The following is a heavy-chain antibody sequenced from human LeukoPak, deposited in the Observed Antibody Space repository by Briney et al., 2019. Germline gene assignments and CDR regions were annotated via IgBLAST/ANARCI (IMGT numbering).Heavy chain of an antibody. CDR3: ARSGATSGWSYFFDI. CDR2: IYYSGST. V-gene: IGHV4-39*07. D-gene: IGHD6-19*01. J-gene: IGHJ4*02. Sequence: PSETLSLTCTVSGGSISSSSYYWGWIRQPPGKGLEWIGSIYYSGSTYYNPSLKSRVTMSLDTSKNRVSLKLTSVTAADTAVYYCARSGATSGWSYFFDIWGQGTLVTVSS. CDR1: GGSISSSSYY.